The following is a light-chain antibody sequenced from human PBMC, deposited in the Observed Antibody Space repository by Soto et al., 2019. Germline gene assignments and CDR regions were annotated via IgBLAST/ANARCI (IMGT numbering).Light chain of an antibody. V-gene: IGLV4-60*03. J-gene: IGLJ2*01. CDR3: ETWDGNTLHVV. CDR2: LEGSGSY. Sequence: QLVLTQSSSASASLGSSVNLTCTLSSGHSSYIIAWHQQQPRKAPRYLMKLEGSGSYNKGSGVPDRFSGSSSGADRYLTISSLQSEDEADYYCETWDGNTLHVVFGGGTKLTVL. CDR1: SGHSSYI.